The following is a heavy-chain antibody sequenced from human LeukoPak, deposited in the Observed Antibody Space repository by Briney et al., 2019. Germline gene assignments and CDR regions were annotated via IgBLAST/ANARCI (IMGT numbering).Heavy chain of an antibody. D-gene: IGHD2-15*01. CDR3: ARDAYSKNDY. Sequence: PGGSLRLSCAASGFTFTTYTMTWVRQAPGKGLEWVSYISGSSSTIYYADSVKGRFTISRDNAKNSLYLQMNSLRAEDTAVYYCARDAYSKNDYWGQGTLVTVSS. V-gene: IGHV3-48*04. CDR2: ISGSSSTI. J-gene: IGHJ4*02. CDR1: GFTFTTYT.